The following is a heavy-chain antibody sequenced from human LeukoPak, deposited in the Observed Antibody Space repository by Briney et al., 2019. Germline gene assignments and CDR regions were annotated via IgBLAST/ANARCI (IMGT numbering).Heavy chain of an antibody. J-gene: IGHJ6*02. Sequence: PGGSLRLSCAASGFTFSSYSMNWVRHAPGKGLEWGSSISSSSSYIYYADSVKGRFTISRDNAKHSLYLHMNSLRAEDTAVYYCARGGSSWPEEPYYYYGMDVWGQGTTVTVSS. V-gene: IGHV3-21*01. D-gene: IGHD6-13*01. CDR3: ARGGSSWPEEPYYYYGMDV. CDR1: GFTFSSYS. CDR2: ISSSSSYI.